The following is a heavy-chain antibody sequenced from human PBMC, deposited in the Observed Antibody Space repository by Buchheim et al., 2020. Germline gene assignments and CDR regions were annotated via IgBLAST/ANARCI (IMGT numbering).Heavy chain of an antibody. CDR1: GFTFSSYA. CDR2: ISGSGGST. Sequence: EVQLLESGGGLVQPGGSLRLSCAASGFTFSSYAMSWVRQAPGKGLEWVSDISGSGGSTYYADSVKGRFTISRDNSKNTLYLQMNSLRAEDTAVYYCARDDYGDYVSYYYYGMDVWGQGTT. D-gene: IGHD4-17*01. CDR3: ARDDYGDYVSYYYYGMDV. J-gene: IGHJ6*02. V-gene: IGHV3-23*01.